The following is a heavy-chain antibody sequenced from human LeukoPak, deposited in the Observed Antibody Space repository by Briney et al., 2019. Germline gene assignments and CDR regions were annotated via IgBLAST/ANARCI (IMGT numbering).Heavy chain of an antibody. J-gene: IGHJ3*01. CDR3: ARGQRLRYYYDRSAFDV. Sequence: SDTLSLTCGVSGGSLSGYYGRWISLSPGKGLEWSGEINHFGKTNHNPSLPSRVTISEDTSENQLSLKLSSVTVADTAVYYRARGQRLRYYYDRSAFDVWGHGTMVTVPS. CDR1: GGSLSGYY. D-gene: IGHD3-22*01. V-gene: IGHV4-34*01. CDR2: INHFGKT.